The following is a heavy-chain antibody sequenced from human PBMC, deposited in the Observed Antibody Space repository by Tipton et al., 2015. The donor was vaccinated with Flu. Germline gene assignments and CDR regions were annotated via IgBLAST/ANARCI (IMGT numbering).Heavy chain of an antibody. CDR3: ARKYSSFSPFDY. J-gene: IGHJ4*02. V-gene: IGHV4-34*01. CDR2: INHSGST. D-gene: IGHD6-6*01. Sequence: TLSLTCAVYGGSFSGYYWSWIRQPPGKGLEWIGEINHSGSTNYNPSLKSRVTISVDTSKNQFSLKLSSVTAADTAVYYCARKYSSFSPFDYWGQGTLVTVSS. CDR1: GGSFSGYY.